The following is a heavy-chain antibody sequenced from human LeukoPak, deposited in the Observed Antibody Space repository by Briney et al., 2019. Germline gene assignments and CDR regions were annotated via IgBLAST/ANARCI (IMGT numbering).Heavy chain of an antibody. V-gene: IGHV3-66*03. CDR1: GFTVSSNY. J-gene: IGHJ6*02. D-gene: IGHD2-2*01. CDR3: ARTRTDCSSTSCPCPRYYYYYYGMDV. CDR2: IYSCGST. Sequence: PGRSLRLSCAASGFTVSSNYMSWVRQAPGKGLEWVSVIYSCGSTYYADSVKGRFTISRDNSKNTLYLQMNSLRAEDTAVYYCARTRTDCSSTSCPCPRYYYYYYGMDVWGQGTTVTVSS.